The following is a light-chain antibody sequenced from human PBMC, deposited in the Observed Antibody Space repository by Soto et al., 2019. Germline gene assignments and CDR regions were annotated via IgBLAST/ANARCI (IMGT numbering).Light chain of an antibody. CDR2: GGS. CDR1: QSVSSTY. Sequence: EIVLTQSPGTLPLSPGERATLSCRASQSVSSTYLAWYQQKRGQAPRLLIYGGSSRATGIPDRFSGSGSGTYFTLTINRLEPEDFAVYFCHCQQFGMYGVSPVYTFGGGTKVEIK. CDR3: QQFGMYGVSPVYT. V-gene: IGKV3-20*01. J-gene: IGKJ2*01.